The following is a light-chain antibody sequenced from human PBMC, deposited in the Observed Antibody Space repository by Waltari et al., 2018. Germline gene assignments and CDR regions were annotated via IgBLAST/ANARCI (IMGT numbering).Light chain of an antibody. CDR1: QRATSW. Sequence: DIQMTQSPSTLSASVGDRFAIPSRASQRATSWLAWYQKKPGKAPKFLIYKASILESGVPSRFSGSGSGTEFTLTISNMQPDDFATYYCQQYNRYSTCGQGTKVELK. J-gene: IGKJ1*01. V-gene: IGKV1-5*03. CDR2: KAS. CDR3: QQYNRYST.